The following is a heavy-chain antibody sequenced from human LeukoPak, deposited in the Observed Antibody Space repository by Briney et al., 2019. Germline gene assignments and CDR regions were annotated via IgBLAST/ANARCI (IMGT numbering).Heavy chain of an antibody. Sequence: GGSLRLSCAASGFTFSSYSMNWVRQAPGKGLEWVSSISSSSSYIYYADSVKGRFTISRDNAKNSLYLQMNSLRAEDTAVYYCARALGYSYAVSYYYYYMDVWGKGTTVTVSS. D-gene: IGHD5-18*01. CDR3: ARALGYSYAVSYYYYYMDV. CDR2: ISSSSSYI. V-gene: IGHV3-21*04. J-gene: IGHJ6*03. CDR1: GFTFSSYS.